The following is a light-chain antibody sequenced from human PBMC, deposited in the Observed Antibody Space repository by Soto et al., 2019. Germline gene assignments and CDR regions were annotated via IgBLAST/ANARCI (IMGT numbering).Light chain of an antibody. CDR2: AAS. CDR3: QQTNSFPFT. CDR1: QGISGW. V-gene: IGKV1-12*01. Sequence: DIQMTQSPSSVSASVGGRVTITCRASQGISGWLAWYQQKPGKAPKLLIYAASSLQSGVPPRFGGSGSGTDFTLTISSLQPEDFATYYCQQTNSFPFTFGQGTRLEIK. J-gene: IGKJ5*01.